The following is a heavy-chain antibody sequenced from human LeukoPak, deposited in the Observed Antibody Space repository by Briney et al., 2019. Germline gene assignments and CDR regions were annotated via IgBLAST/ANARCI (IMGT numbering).Heavy chain of an antibody. Sequence: SETLSLTCAVSGYSISSGYYWGWIRQPPGKGLEWIGSLYHSGSTYYNPSLKSRVTISVATSKNQFSLKLNSVTATDTAVYYCVRGFRNFDYWGQGALVTVSS. CDR3: VRGFRNFDY. CDR1: GYSISSGYY. V-gene: IGHV4-38-2*01. D-gene: IGHD3-10*01. CDR2: LYHSGST. J-gene: IGHJ4*02.